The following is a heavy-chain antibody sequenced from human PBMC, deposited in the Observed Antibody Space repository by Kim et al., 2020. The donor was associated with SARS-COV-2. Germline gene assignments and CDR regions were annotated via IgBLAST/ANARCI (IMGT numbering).Heavy chain of an antibody. CDR2: IRGKADGGTS. CDR3: TTVSNGKLDY. V-gene: IGHV3-15*01. CDR1: GFTIINAW. Sequence: GGSLRLSCAASGFTIINAWMTWVRQAPGKGLEWVGRIRGKADGGTSDYVAPVKGRFTISRDDSRNTLYLQMNSLKAADTAVYYCTTVSNGKLDYWGQGTL. J-gene: IGHJ4*02. D-gene: IGHD1-1*01.